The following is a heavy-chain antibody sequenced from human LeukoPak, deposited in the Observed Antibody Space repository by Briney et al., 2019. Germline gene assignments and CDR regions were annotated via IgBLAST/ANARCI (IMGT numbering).Heavy chain of an antibody. Sequence: GGSLRLSCAASGFTFSSYEMHWVRQAPGKGLEWVSYINCSGSTIYYADSVKGRFTISRDNAKNSLYVNKNSLRAEDKAVYFCARDPIVTTSALEGGFTNSYMDVWGEGTTVTVSS. D-gene: IGHD3-10*01. CDR3: ARDPIVTTSALEGGFTNSYMDV. CDR1: GFTFSSYE. CDR2: INCSGSTI. V-gene: IGHV3-48*03. J-gene: IGHJ6*03.